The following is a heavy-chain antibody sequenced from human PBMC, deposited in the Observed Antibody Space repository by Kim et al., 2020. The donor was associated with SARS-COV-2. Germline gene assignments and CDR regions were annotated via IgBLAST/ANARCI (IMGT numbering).Heavy chain of an antibody. CDR2: ISYSGRT. J-gene: IGHJ6*03. D-gene: IGHD3-3*01. V-gene: IGHV4-39*01. CDR1: GGSISSNDYY. CDR3: ARGIFGVVIIPYYYYY. Sequence: SETLSLTCTVSGGSISSNDYYWDWIRQPPGMGLEWIGSISYSGRTYYNPSLKSRVTISVDTSKNQISLKLSSGTAADTGVYYCARGIFGVVIIPYYYYY.